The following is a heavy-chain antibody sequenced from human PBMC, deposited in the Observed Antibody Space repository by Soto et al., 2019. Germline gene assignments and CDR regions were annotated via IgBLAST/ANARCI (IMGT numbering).Heavy chain of an antibody. Sequence: SETLSLTCTVSGGSISSGDYYWSWIRQPPGKGLEWIGYIYYSGSTYYNPSLKSRVTISVDTSKNQFSLKLSSVTAADTAVYYCARENSAMVNNWFDPWGQGTLVTVPQ. CDR3: ARENSAMVNNWFDP. D-gene: IGHD5-18*01. V-gene: IGHV4-30-4*01. CDR1: GGSISSGDYY. J-gene: IGHJ5*02. CDR2: IYYSGST.